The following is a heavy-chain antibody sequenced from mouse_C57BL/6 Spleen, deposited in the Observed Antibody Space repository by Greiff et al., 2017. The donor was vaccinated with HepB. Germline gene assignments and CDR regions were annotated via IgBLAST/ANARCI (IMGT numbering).Heavy chain of an antibody. V-gene: IGHV5-12*01. CDR3: ARHGYDWYFDV. CDR2: ISNCGGST. Sequence: EVHLVESGGGLVQPGGSLKLSCAASGFTFSDYYMYWVRQTPEKRLEWVAYISNCGGSTYYPDTVKGRFTISRYNAKNTLYLQMSHLKSEDTAMYYCARHGYDWYFDVWGTGTTVTVSS. D-gene: IGHD2-10*02. CDR1: GFTFSDYY. J-gene: IGHJ1*03.